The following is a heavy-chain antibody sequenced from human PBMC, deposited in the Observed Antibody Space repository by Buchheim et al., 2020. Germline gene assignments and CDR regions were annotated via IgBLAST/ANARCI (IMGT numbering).Heavy chain of an antibody. CDR1: GYTFTSYY. V-gene: IGHV1-46*01. Sequence: QVQLVQSGAEVKKPGASVKVSCKASGYTFTSYYMHWVRQAPGQGLEWMGIINPSGGSTSYAQKFQGRVTMTRDTSTSTVYMEPSSLRSEDTAVYYCARRTNLKYYYDSSGSPASVLKDALDIWGQGT. CDR2: INPSGGST. D-gene: IGHD3-22*01. CDR3: ARRTNLKYYYDSSGSPASVLKDALDI. J-gene: IGHJ3*02.